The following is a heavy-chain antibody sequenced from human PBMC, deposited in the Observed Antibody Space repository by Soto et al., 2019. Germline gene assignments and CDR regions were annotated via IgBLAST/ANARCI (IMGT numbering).Heavy chain of an antibody. Sequence: PGGSLRLSCAASGFTFTSYAMSWVRQAPGKGLEWVSLISGSGYSTYYADSVKGRFTISRDNSKNTLYLQMNSLRAEDTAIYYCAKDEGSGGYPDYWGQGTLVTVSS. CDR3: AKDEGSGGYPDY. D-gene: IGHD1-26*01. J-gene: IGHJ4*02. CDR1: GFTFTSYA. V-gene: IGHV3-23*01. CDR2: ISGSGYST.